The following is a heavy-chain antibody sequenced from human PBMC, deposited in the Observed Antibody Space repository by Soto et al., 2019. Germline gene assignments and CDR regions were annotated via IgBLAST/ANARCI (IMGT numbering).Heavy chain of an antibody. CDR1: GCPISSYY. CDR3: ARGGAYYYGSGSYYYFDY. D-gene: IGHD3-10*01. V-gene: IGHV4-59*12. Sequence: PSETLSPPFTVSGCPISSYYWSWIPQPPGKGLEWIGYIYYSGSTNYNPSLKSRVTISVDTSKNQFSLRLSSVTAADTAVYYCARGGAYYYGSGSYYYFDYWGQGTLVTVSS. J-gene: IGHJ4*02. CDR2: IYYSGST.